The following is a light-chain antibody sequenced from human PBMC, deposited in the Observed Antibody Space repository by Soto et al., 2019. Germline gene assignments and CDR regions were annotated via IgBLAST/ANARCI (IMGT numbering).Light chain of an antibody. CDR1: QSVSSSY. J-gene: IGKJ1*01. CDR2: GAS. Sequence: ETVLTQSPGTLSLTQGERATLSCRASQSVSSSYLAWYQQKPAQAPRLLIYGASSRATAITDSFSGSGSGTTFTLTISVLEAEDFEVYYWHQYGSSPWTFGQGTKVEIK. CDR3: HQYGSSPWT. V-gene: IGKV3-20*01.